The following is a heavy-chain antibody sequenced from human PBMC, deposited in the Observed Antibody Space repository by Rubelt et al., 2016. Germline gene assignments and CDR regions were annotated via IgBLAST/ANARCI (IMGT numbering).Heavy chain of an antibody. CDR1: GGSITTYY. V-gene: IGHV4-59*04. D-gene: IGHD3-3*01. CDR2: IFYSGST. Sequence: QVQLQESGPGLVKPSETLSLTCTVSGGSITTYYWSWIRQPPEKGLEWIGSIFYSGSTYYNPSLKSLVTVSSWSASAPTLFPLVSCEXSXSXXXSXXXGCLAXXF. J-gene: IGHJ2*01. CDR3: XXGCLAXXF.